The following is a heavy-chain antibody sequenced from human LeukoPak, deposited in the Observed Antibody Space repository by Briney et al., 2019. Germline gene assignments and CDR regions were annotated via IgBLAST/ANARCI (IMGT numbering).Heavy chain of an antibody. V-gene: IGHV3-21*01. Sequence: GGSLRLSCAASGFTFSSYSTNWVRQAPGKGRECVSSISSSSSYIYYADSVKGRFTISRDNAKNSLYMQMNGLRAEDTAVYYCASPRNYYDSSGYIFYWGQGTLVTVSS. CDR2: ISSSSSYI. J-gene: IGHJ4*02. CDR3: ASPRNYYDSSGYIFY. D-gene: IGHD3-22*01. CDR1: GFTFSSYS.